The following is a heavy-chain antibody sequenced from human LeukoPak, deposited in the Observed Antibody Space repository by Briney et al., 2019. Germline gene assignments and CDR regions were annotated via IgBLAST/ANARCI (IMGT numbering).Heavy chain of an antibody. J-gene: IGHJ4*02. V-gene: IGHV1-18*01. CDR1: GYTFTRYG. D-gene: IGHD2-21*02. CDR3: ARGVVVVTAIPFDY. CDR2: ISAYNGNT. Sequence: ASVKVSCKASGYTFTRYGISWMRQAPGQGLEWMGWISAYNGNTNYAQKFQGRVTMTTDTSTSPAYMELRSLRSDDTAVYYCARGVVVVTAIPFDYWGQGTLVTVSS.